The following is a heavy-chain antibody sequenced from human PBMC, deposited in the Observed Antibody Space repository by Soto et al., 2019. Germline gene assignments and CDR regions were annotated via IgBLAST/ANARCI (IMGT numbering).Heavy chain of an antibody. V-gene: IGHV3-33*01. D-gene: IGHD3-3*01. Sequence: QVQLVESGGGVVQPGRSLRLSCAASGFTFSSYGMHWVRQAPGKGPEWVAVIWYDGSNKYYADSVKGRFTISRDNSKNTLYLQMNSLRAEDTAVYYCARVAIFGAWDAFDIWGQGTMVTVSS. J-gene: IGHJ3*02. CDR2: IWYDGSNK. CDR1: GFTFSSYG. CDR3: ARVAIFGAWDAFDI.